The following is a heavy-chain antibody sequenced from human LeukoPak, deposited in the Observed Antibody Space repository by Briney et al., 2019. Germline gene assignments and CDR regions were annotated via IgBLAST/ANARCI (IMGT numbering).Heavy chain of an antibody. CDR1: GFTFSSYA. Sequence: PGGSLRLSCAASGFTFSSYAMSWVRQAPGKGLEWVSAISGSGGSTYYADSVKGRFTISRDNSKNTLYLQMNSPRAEDTAVYYCAKDGAMIVVVRIDYWGQGTLVTVSS. CDR2: ISGSGGST. CDR3: AKDGAMIVVVRIDY. D-gene: IGHD3-22*01. V-gene: IGHV3-23*01. J-gene: IGHJ4*02.